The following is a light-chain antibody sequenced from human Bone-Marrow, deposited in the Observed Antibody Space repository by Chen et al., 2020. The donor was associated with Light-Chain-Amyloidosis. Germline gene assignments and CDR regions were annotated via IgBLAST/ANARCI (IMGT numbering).Light chain of an antibody. V-gene: IGLV1-40*01. CDR2: GNS. J-gene: IGLJ3*02. CDR1: SSNIGAGYD. Sequence: QSVLTQPPSVSGAPVQRVTISCTGSSSNIGAGYDLHWYQQLPGTAPKLLIYGNSNRPSGVPDRFSGSKSGTSASLAITGLQAEDEADYYCQSYDSSLSGWVFGGGTKLTVL. CDR3: QSYDSSLSGWV.